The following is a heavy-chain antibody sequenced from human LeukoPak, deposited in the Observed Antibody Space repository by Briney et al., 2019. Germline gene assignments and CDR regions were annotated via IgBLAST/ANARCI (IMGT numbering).Heavy chain of an antibody. Sequence: GGSLRLSCAASGFTFSSYAMSWVRQAPGKGLEWVSAISGSGGSTHYADSVKGRFTISRDSSKNTLYLQMNSLRAEDTAVYYCAKGSPYSSGWYHHWGQGTLVTVSS. V-gene: IGHV3-23*01. CDR2: ISGSGGST. J-gene: IGHJ5*02. CDR1: GFTFSSYA. CDR3: AKGSPYSSGWYHH. D-gene: IGHD6-19*01.